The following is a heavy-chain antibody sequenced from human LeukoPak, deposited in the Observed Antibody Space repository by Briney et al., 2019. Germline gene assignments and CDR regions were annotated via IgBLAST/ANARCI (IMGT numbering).Heavy chain of an antibody. Sequence: PGGSLRLSCAASGFTFSSYGMHWVRQAPGKGLEWVAVISYDGSNKCYADSVKGRFTISRDNSKNTLYLQMSSLRAEDTAVYYCAKNYYDSSGYWAFDYWGQGTLVTVSS. CDR2: ISYDGSNK. J-gene: IGHJ4*02. CDR3: AKNYYDSSGYWAFDY. D-gene: IGHD3-22*01. CDR1: GFTFSSYG. V-gene: IGHV3-30*18.